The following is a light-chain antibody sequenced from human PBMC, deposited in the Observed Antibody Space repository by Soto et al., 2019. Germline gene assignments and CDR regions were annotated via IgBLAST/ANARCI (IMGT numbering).Light chain of an antibody. CDR1: QSVSSN. CDR2: GAS. J-gene: IGKJ1*01. Sequence: EIVMTQSPATLSVSPGERATLSCRASQSVSSNLAWYQQKPGQAPRLLIYGASTRATGIPARFSGSGSGTEFTLTISSLQSEDFAVSSCQQYNNWHTFGQGTKVDIK. V-gene: IGKV3-15*01. CDR3: QQYNNWHT.